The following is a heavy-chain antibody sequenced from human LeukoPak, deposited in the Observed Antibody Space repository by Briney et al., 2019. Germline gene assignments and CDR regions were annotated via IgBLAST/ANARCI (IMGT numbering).Heavy chain of an antibody. CDR3: ARAVLGYCSSTSCYPPPGWYFGL. Sequence: VNDPRNSSGYPLTSHRTHWMRQAPGQGLEWMARISPYHGNTNYAQKLQGRVTMTTDTSTSTAYMELRSLRSDDTAVYYCARAVLGYCSSTSCYPPPGWYFGLWGRGTLVTVSS. J-gene: IGHJ2*01. V-gene: IGHV1-18*01. CDR2: ISPYHGNT. D-gene: IGHD2-2*01. CDR1: GYPLTSHR.